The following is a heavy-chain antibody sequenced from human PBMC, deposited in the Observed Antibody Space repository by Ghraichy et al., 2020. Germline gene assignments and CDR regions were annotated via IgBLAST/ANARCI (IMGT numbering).Heavy chain of an antibody. CDR3: ARVGYSGSYYFQKKNWFDP. Sequence: SETLSLTCAVYGGSFSGYYWSWIRQPPGKGLEWIGEINHSGSTNYNPSLKSRVTISVDTSKNQFSLKLSSVTAADTAVYYCARVGYSGSYYFQKKNWFDPWGQGTLVTVS. D-gene: IGHD1-26*01. CDR1: GGSFSGYY. CDR2: INHSGST. V-gene: IGHV4-34*01. J-gene: IGHJ5*02.